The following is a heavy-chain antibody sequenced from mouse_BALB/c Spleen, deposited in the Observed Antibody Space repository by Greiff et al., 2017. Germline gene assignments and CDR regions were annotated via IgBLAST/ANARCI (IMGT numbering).Heavy chain of an antibody. D-gene: IGHD5-5*01. CDR2: INPSTGGT. V-gene: IGHV1-42*01. CDR1: GYSFTDYY. Sequence: EVQLQQSGPELVKTGASVKISCKASGYSFTDYYMHWVKQSPEKSFEWIGEINPSTGGTSYNQKFKGKATLTVDKSSSTAYMQLKSLTSEDSAVYYCARKDLPLDYWGQGTTLTVSS. CDR3: ARKDLPLDY. J-gene: IGHJ2*01.